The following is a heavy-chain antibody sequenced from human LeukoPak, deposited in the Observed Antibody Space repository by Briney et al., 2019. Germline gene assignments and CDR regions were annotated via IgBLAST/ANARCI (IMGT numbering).Heavy chain of an antibody. CDR2: IYTSGST. Sequence: SETLSLTCTVSGGSISSYYWSWIRQPAGKGLEWIGRIYTSGSTNYNPSLKSRVTMSVDTSKNQFSLKLSSVTAADTAVYYCARAHVYYYDSSELGWFDPWGQGTLVTVSS. D-gene: IGHD3-22*01. V-gene: IGHV4-4*07. CDR1: GGSISSYY. CDR3: ARAHVYYYDSSELGWFDP. J-gene: IGHJ5*02.